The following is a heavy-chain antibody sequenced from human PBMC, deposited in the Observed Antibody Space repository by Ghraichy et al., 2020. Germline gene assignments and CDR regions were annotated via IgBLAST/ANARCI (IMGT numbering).Heavy chain of an antibody. Sequence: SGPTLVKPIQDRKSTCLYPGTSRNLVCLPVLEKKQPPGKALEWLALTYWDDDKDYSPSLKNRLTITKDTSKNQVVLIMTNVDPVDTATYYCAHRLKNNNFWGTFDYWGQGTLVTVSS. CDR3: AHRLKNNNFWGTFDY. CDR1: GTSRNLVCLP. J-gene: IGHJ4*02. CDR2: TYWDDDK. V-gene: IGHV2-5*02. D-gene: IGHD3-16*01.